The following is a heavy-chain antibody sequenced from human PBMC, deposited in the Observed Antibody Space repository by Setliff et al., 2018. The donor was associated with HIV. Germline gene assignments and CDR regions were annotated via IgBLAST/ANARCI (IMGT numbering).Heavy chain of an antibody. CDR2: IYSGGST. J-gene: IGHJ6*02. CDR1: GFTVSSNY. CDR3: ARATYYYGMDV. V-gene: IGHV3-53*01. Sequence: AGGSLRLSCAASGFTVSSNYMSWVRQAPGKGLEWVSVIYSGGSTYYADSVKGRFTISRDNSKNTLYLQMNSLRAEDTAVYYCARATYYYGMDVWGQGTTVTVSS.